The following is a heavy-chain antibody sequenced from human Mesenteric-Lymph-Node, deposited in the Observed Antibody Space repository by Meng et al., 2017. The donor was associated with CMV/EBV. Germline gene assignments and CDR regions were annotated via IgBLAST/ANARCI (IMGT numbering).Heavy chain of an antibody. CDR2: MNPNSGAT. CDR3: ARATSYDSSGYYHDY. D-gene: IGHD3-22*01. J-gene: IGHJ4*02. Sequence: ASVKVSCKASGYTFTGYFMHWLRQAPGQGPEWMAWMNPNSGATNYAQKFRGRVTMTRDTSISTAYMEVSSLRSDDTAVYYCARATSYDSSGYYHDYWGQGTLVTVSS. V-gene: IGHV1-2*02. CDR1: GYTFTGYF.